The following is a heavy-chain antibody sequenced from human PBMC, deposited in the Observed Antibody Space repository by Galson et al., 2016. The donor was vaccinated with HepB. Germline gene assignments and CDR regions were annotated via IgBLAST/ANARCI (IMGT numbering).Heavy chain of an antibody. CDR1: GFIFSNYA. D-gene: IGHD3-3*01. V-gene: IGHV3-23*01. CDR3: ARDVGFFEWFPFDY. CDR2: INYSGERT. J-gene: IGHJ4*02. Sequence: SLRLSCAGSGFIFSNYAMSWVRQAPGKGLEWVSGINYSGERTYYADSVKGRFTISRDTPTNTLYLQMDSLRAEDTAVYYCARDVGFFEWFPFDYWGQGTLVTVSS.